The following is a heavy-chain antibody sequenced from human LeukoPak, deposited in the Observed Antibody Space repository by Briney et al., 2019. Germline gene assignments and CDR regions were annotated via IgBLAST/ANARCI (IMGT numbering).Heavy chain of an antibody. Sequence: SETLSLTCGVSGDSVSGYYWSWIRRPPEKGLEWIGYIHSSGSTNYSPSLKSRLALSVDTSRNQFSLRLNSVTAADTAVYYCARSRAFNSGAFDPWGQGSLVTVSS. J-gene: IGHJ5*02. CDR3: ARSRAFNSGAFDP. V-gene: IGHV4-59*02. CDR1: GDSVSGYY. D-gene: IGHD1-26*01. CDR2: IHSSGST.